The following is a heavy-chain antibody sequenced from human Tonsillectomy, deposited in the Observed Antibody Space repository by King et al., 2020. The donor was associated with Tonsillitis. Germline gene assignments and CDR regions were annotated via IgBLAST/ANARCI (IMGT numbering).Heavy chain of an antibody. CDR3: ASEHPGHSPGCSFYS. D-gene: IGHD6-19*01. V-gene: IGHV4-4*02. J-gene: IGHJ4*02. Sequence: VQLQESGPGLVKPSGTLSLICAVSGGSISSSNWWSWVRQPPGKGLEWIGEIYHSGSNNYNPSPKSRVTISVDKSKNTFSLQLSAVTAADTAVYFCASEHPGHSPGCSFYSWGPGALVTPSS. CDR2: IYHSGSN. CDR1: GGSISSSNW.